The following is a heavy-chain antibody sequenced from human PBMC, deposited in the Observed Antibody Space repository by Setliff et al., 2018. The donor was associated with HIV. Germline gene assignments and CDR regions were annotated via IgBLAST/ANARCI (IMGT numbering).Heavy chain of an antibody. CDR1: GGSITRTPYY. D-gene: IGHD6-13*01. J-gene: IGHJ4*02. V-gene: IGHV4-39*02. Sequence: PSETLSLTCTVSGGSITRTPYYWGWIRQPPGKGLEWIGSIHHSGTAYDNPSLKSRVTISVDPSKNQILLRLSSVTAADTAVYYCARDPGITAAGTEYFDSWGQGILVTVSS. CDR3: ARDPGITAAGTEYFDS. CDR2: IHHSGTA.